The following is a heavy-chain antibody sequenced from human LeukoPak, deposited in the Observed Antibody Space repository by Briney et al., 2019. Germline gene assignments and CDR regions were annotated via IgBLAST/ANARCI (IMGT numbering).Heavy chain of an antibody. Sequence: ASVKVSCKASGYTFTKYGITWVRQAPGQGLEWMGWISTYNGNTNYAQKLQGRVTMTTDTSTSTAYMELRSLISDDAAVYYCARGGYHAYYLDYWGQGSLVTVSS. V-gene: IGHV1-18*01. D-gene: IGHD5-18*01. J-gene: IGHJ4*02. CDR3: ARGGYHAYYLDY. CDR2: ISTYNGNT. CDR1: GYTFTKYG.